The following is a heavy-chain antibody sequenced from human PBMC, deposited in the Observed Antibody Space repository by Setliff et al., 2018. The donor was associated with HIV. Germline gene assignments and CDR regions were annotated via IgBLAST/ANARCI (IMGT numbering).Heavy chain of an antibody. V-gene: IGHV4-34*01. J-gene: IGHJ3*02. D-gene: IGHD6-13*01. CDR3: ARSGYSSSWGAFDI. CDR2: INHSGST. CDR1: GGSFSGYY. Sequence: SETLSLTCAVYGGSFSGYYWSWIRQPPGKGLEWIGEINHSGSTNYNPSLKSRVTISVDTSKNQFSLKLSSVTAADTAVYYRARSGYSSSWGAFDIWGQGTMVTVSS.